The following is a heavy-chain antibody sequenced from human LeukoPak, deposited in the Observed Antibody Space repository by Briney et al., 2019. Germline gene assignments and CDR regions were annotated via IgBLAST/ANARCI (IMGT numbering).Heavy chain of an antibody. J-gene: IGHJ4*02. CDR3: ARHSMVRGVIALDY. CDR2: IYPGDSDT. CDR1: GYSFTSYW. Sequence: GESLKISCKGSGYSFTSYWIGWARQMPGKGLEWMGIIYPGDSDTRYSPSFQGQVTISADKSISTAYLQWSSLKASDTAMYSCARHSMVRGVIALDYWGQGTLVTVSS. D-gene: IGHD3-10*01. V-gene: IGHV5-51*01.